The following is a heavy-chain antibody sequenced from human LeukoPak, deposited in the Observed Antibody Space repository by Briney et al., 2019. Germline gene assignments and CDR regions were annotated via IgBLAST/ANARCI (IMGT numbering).Heavy chain of an antibody. V-gene: IGHV3-23*01. Sequence: GGSLRLSCAASGFTFSSYAMSLVRQAPGKGLEWVSAISGSGGSTYYADSVKGRFTISRDNSKNTLYLQMNSLRAEDTAVYYCAKSRTGTRDSFDYWGQGTLVTVSS. J-gene: IGHJ4*02. D-gene: IGHD1/OR15-1a*01. CDR1: GFTFSSYA. CDR2: ISGSGGST. CDR3: AKSRTGTRDSFDY.